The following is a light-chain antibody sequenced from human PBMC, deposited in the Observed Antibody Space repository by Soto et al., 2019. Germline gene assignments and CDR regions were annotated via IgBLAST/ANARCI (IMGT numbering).Light chain of an antibody. CDR3: MQTRQTPFT. Sequence: DSVMTQSPLSLPVTPGEPASICCRSSQSLLHSNGYNYFDWYLQKPGQSPQLLIYLGSYRASGVPDRFSGSGSGTDFTLKISRVEAEGVGVYFCMQTRQTPFTFGPGTKVDIK. J-gene: IGKJ3*01. V-gene: IGKV2-28*01. CDR1: QSLLHSNGYNY. CDR2: LGS.